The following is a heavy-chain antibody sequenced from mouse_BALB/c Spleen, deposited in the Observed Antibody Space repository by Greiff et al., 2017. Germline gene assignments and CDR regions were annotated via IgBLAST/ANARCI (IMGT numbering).Heavy chain of an antibody. CDR1: GFTFSSYA. CDR2: ISSGGSYT. Sequence: DVMLVESGGGLVKPGGSLKLSCAASGFTFSSYAMSWVRQSPEKRLEWVAEISSGGSYTYYPDTVTGRFTISRDNAKNTLYLEMSSLRSEDTAMYYCAREGITGAMDYWGQGTSVTVSS. J-gene: IGHJ4*01. D-gene: IGHD2-4*01. CDR3: AREGITGAMDY. V-gene: IGHV5-9-4*01.